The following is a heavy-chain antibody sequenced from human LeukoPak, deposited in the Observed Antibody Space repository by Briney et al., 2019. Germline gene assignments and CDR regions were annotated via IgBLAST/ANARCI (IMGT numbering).Heavy chain of an antibody. CDR2: IYYSGST. J-gene: IGHJ3*02. V-gene: IGHV4-38-2*02. CDR3: ARDVFDDILTYAFDI. D-gene: IGHD3-9*01. Sequence: GSLRLSCAASGFIFSNYAMHWVRQPPGKGLEWIGSIYYSGSTYYNPSLKSRVTISVDTSKNQFSLKLSSVTAADTAVYYCARDVFDDILTYAFDIWGQGTMATVSS. CDR1: GFIFSNYA.